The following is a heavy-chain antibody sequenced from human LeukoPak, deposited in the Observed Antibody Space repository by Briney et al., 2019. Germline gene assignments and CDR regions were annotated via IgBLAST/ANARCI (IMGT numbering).Heavy chain of an antibody. CDR2: INPKSGGT. Sequence: ASVKVSCKASGYTFTGYYMHWVRQAPGQGLEWMGWINPKSGGTNYAQQFQGRVTMTRDTSISTAYMELRRLRSDDTAVYYCAKDVDATMAYAFDIWGQGTLVTVSS. J-gene: IGHJ3*02. CDR3: AKDVDATMAYAFDI. V-gene: IGHV1-2*02. D-gene: IGHD5-18*01. CDR1: GYTFTGYY.